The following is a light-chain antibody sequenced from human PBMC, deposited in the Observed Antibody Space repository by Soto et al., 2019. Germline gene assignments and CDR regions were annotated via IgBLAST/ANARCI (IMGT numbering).Light chain of an antibody. Sequence: SYELTQPPSVSVSPGQTASITCSGDKLGDKYAFWYQQRPGQSPLLVIYQNNKRPSGIPERFSGSNSGSTATLTISGTQAMDEADYYCQAWDSSTVVFGGGTKVTVL. CDR3: QAWDSSTVV. V-gene: IGLV3-1*01. J-gene: IGLJ2*01. CDR2: QNN. CDR1: KLGDKY.